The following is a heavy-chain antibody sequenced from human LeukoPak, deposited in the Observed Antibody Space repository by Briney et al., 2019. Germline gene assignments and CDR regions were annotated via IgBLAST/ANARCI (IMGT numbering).Heavy chain of an antibody. J-gene: IGHJ3*02. CDR3: AKPGRYDYVWGSYRYSDAFDI. Sequence: ASVKVSCKASGGTFSSYAISWVRQAPGQGLEWMGRIIPIFGIANYAQKFQGRATITADKSTSTAYMELSSLRSEDTAVYYRAKPGRYDYVWGSYRYSDAFDIWGQGTMVTVSS. V-gene: IGHV1-69*04. D-gene: IGHD3-16*02. CDR2: IIPIFGIA. CDR1: GGTFSSYA.